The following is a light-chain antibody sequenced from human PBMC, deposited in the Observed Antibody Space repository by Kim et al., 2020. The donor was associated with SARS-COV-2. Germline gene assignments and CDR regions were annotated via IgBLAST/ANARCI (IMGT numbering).Light chain of an antibody. CDR1: TSNVGGFDY. J-gene: IGLJ1*01. CDR2: DVT. CDR3: CSYAGGYTFV. Sequence: GQSVTISCTGTTSNVGGFDYVSWYQQQSGKAPKLIIYDVTKRPSGVPYRFSASKSGNTASLTISRLQADDEADYYCCSYAGGYTFVFGIGTKVTVL. V-gene: IGLV2-11*01.